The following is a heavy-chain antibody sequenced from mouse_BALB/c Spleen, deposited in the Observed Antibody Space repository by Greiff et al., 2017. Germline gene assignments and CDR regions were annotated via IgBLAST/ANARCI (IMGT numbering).Heavy chain of an antibody. Sequence: VQLQQSGPELEKPGASVKISCKASGYSFTGYNMNWVKQSNGKSLEWIGNIDPYNGGTSYNQKFKGKATLTVDKSSSTAYMQLKSLTSEDSAVYYCARWHGSSYGGAMDYWGQGTSVTVSS. CDR3: ARWHGSSYGGAMDY. D-gene: IGHD1-1*01. J-gene: IGHJ4*01. CDR2: IDPYNGGT. V-gene: IGHV1S135*01. CDR1: GYSFTGYN.